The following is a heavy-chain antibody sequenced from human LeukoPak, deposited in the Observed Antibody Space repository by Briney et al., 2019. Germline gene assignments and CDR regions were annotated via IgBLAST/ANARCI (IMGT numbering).Heavy chain of an antibody. CDR1: GYTFTSYA. CDR3: ARDDCSGGSCYFDY. Sequence: ASVKVSCKASGYTFTSYAMHWVRQAPGQRLEWMGWINAGNGNTKYSQEFQGRVTITRDTSASTAYMELSSLRSDDMAVYYCARDDCSGGSCYFDYSGPGTLVTVSS. V-gene: IGHV1-3*03. J-gene: IGHJ4*02. CDR2: INAGNGNT. D-gene: IGHD2-15*01.